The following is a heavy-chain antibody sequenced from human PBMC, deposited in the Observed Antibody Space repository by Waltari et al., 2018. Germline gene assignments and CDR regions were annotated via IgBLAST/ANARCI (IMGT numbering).Heavy chain of an antibody. Sequence: QVQLPESGPGLVKPSGTLSLTCAVSGGSISSSNWWRWVRPPPGKGLEWIGEIYHSGSTNYNPSLKSRVTISVDKSKNQFSLKLSSVTAADTAVYYCARFRSYGDWARDDAFDIWGQGTMVTVSS. D-gene: IGHD4-17*01. J-gene: IGHJ3*02. CDR2: IYHSGST. CDR1: GGSISSSNW. V-gene: IGHV4-4*02. CDR3: ARFRSYGDWARDDAFDI.